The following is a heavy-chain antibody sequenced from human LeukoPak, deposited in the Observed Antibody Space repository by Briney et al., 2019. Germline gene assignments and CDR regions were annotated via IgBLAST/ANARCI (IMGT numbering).Heavy chain of an antibody. D-gene: IGHD1-1*01. CDR1: GFTFSSYA. CDR3: ARDSSRVKSDNYLYYFDY. CDR2: ISFDGDNE. Sequence: PGRSLRLSCAASGFTFSSYAMHWVRQAPGKGLEGGAVISFDGDNEDYADSVKGRFTISRDNSKNRLYLQMNSLRAEDTAVYYCARDSSRVKSDNYLYYFDYWGQGTLVTVSS. J-gene: IGHJ4*02. V-gene: IGHV3-30-3*01.